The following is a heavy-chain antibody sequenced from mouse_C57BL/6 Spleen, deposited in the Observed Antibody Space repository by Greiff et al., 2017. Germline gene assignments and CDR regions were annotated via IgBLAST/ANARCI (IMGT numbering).Heavy chain of an antibody. V-gene: IGHV1-52*01. CDR1: GYTFTSYW. Sequence: QVHVKQSGAELVRPGSSVKLSCKASGYTFTSYWMHWVKQRPIQGLEWIGNIDPSDSETHYNQKFKDKATLTVDKSSSTAYMQLSSLTSEDSAVYYCARSDITTVVPRYWYFDVWGTGTTVTVSS. J-gene: IGHJ1*03. CDR2: IDPSDSET. CDR3: ARSDITTVVPRYWYFDV. D-gene: IGHD1-1*01.